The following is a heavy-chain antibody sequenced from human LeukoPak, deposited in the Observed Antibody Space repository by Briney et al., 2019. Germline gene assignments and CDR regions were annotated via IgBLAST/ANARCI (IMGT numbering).Heavy chain of an antibody. V-gene: IGHV1-18*01. CDR3: ARDRGYCSSTSCYSEGAY. CDR1: GYTFTSYG. Sequence: GASVKVSCKASGYTFTSYGISWVRQAPGQGLEWMGWISAYNGNTNYVQKLQGRVTMTTDTSTSTAYMELRSLRSDDTAVYYCARDRGYCSSTSCYSEGAYWGQGTLVTVSP. J-gene: IGHJ4*02. CDR2: ISAYNGNT. D-gene: IGHD2-2*02.